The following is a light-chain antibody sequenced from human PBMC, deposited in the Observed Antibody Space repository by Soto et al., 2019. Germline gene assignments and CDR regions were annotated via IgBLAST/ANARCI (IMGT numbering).Light chain of an antibody. CDR3: QSYDSTLSARYV. J-gene: IGLJ1*01. CDR2: GYI. V-gene: IGLV1-40*01. CDR1: NSNIGAGFD. Sequence: QSVLTQPPSVSGAPGQRVTISCAGSNSNIGAGFDAHWYQHLPGTAPKLLIYGYINRPSGVPDRFSGSQSGTSASLAITGLQAEDEADYYCQSYDSTLSARYVFGTGTKVTVL.